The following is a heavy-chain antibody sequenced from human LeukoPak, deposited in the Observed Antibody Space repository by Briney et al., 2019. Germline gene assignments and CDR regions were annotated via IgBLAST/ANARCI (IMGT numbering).Heavy chain of an antibody. CDR1: GYTFTSYG. Sequence: GASVKVSCKASGYTFTSYGISWVRQAPGQRLEWMGWISAYNANTKYAQKLQGRVTMTTDTSTSTAYMELRSLRSDDTAVYYCAREVYRSSGPLNAFDIWDQGTMVTVSS. J-gene: IGHJ3*02. CDR3: AREVYRSSGPLNAFDI. D-gene: IGHD6-6*01. CDR2: ISAYNANT. V-gene: IGHV1-18*01.